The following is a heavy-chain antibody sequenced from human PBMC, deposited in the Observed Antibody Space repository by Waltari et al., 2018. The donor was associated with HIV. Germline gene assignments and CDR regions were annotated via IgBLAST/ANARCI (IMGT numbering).Heavy chain of an antibody. D-gene: IGHD3-22*01. CDR1: GFPFSRYA. V-gene: IGHV3-30*01. J-gene: IGHJ4*02. Sequence: QVQLVESGGGVVQPGRSLRLSCSASGFPFSRYAMHWVRQAPGKGPVGVAVISYDGSFSHYADSVKGRFTISRDNSKNIVYLQMNRLRSEDTAVYYCARDGREIGSIVVVIPYFFDSWGQGTLVIASS. CDR2: ISYDGSFS. CDR3: ARDGREIGSIVVVIPYFFDS.